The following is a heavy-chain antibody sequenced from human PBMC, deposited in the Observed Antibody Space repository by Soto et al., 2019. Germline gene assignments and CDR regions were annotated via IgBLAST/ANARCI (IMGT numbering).Heavy chain of an antibody. CDR2: IYYSGST. J-gene: IGHJ4*02. CDR3: ARGRPLTVRGPYYFDY. V-gene: IGHV4-59*01. Sequence: SETLSLTCTVSGGSISSYYWSWIRQPPGKGLEWIGYIYYSGSTNYNPSLKSRVTISVDTSKNQFSLKLSSVTAADTAVYYCARGRPLTVRGPYYFDYWGQGTLVTVSS. D-gene: IGHD4-17*01. CDR1: GGSISSYY.